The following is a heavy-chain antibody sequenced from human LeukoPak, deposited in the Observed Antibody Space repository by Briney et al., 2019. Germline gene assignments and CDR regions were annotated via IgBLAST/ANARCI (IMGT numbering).Heavy chain of an antibody. CDR1: GFTFSSYA. V-gene: IGHV3-30-3*01. CDR3: ARFGPYDSSGYYFDY. D-gene: IGHD3-22*01. Sequence: GGSLRLSCAASGFTFSSYAMHWVRQAPGKGLEWVAVISYDGSNKYYADSVKGRFTISRDNSKNTLYLLMNSLRAEDTAVYYCARFGPYDSSGYYFDYWGQGTLVTVSS. J-gene: IGHJ4*02. CDR2: ISYDGSNK.